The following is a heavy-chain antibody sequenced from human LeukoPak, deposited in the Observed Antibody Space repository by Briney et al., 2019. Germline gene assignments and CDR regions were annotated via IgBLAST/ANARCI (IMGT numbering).Heavy chain of an antibody. Sequence: PSETLSLTRTVSGGSISSHYWSWIRHPPGKGLEWVGYIYYSGSTNYNPSLKRRVTISVERSKNQFSLKLSSVTAADTAVYYCARDVKRRYCSGGSCYFYYFLDVWGKGTTVTVSS. CDR3: ARDVKRRYCSGGSCYFYYFLDV. V-gene: IGHV4-59*11. J-gene: IGHJ6*03. CDR2: IYYSGST. D-gene: IGHD2-15*01. CDR1: GGSISSHY.